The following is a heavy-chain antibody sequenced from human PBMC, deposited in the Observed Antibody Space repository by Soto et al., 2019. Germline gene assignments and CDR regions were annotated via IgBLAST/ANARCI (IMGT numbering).Heavy chain of an antibody. V-gene: IGHV1-69*19. CDR1: GGTFSSYA. CDR2: IIPISGTA. D-gene: IGHD2-2*01. J-gene: IGHJ6*02. Sequence: QVQLVQSGAEVKKPGSSVKVSCKASGGTFSSYAISWVRQAPGQGLEWMGGIIPISGTANYAQKFQGRVTITADESRSTAYMELSSLRSEGTAVYYCARSHGSSTSLEIYDYYYYGMDVWGQGTTVTVSS. CDR3: ARSHGSSTSLEIYDYYYYGMDV.